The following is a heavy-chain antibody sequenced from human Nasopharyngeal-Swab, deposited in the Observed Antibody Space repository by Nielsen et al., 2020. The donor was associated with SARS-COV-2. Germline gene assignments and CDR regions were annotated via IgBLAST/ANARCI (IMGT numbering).Heavy chain of an antibody. Sequence: SETLSLTCTVSGGPISSSSYYWGWIRQPPGKGLEWIVSIYYSGSTYYNPSLKSRVTISVDTSKNQFSLKLSSVTAADTAVYYCARQFGVAHFDYWGQGTLVTVSS. D-gene: IGHD3-3*01. V-gene: IGHV4-39*01. CDR3: ARQFGVAHFDY. J-gene: IGHJ4*02. CDR1: GGPISSSSYY. CDR2: IYYSGST.